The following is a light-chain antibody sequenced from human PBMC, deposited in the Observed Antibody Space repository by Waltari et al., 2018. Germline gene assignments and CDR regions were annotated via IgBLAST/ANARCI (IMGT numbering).Light chain of an antibody. CDR3: QQFYTTPPT. CDR1: QSVIFSSNSKNY. J-gene: IGKJ1*01. V-gene: IGKV4-1*01. Sequence: DIVMTQSPDSLAVSLGERDTINCKSSQSVIFSSNSKNYLAWYQQKPGQPPKLLIYWASTRESGVPDRFSGSGSGTDFTLTISSLQAEDVAVYYCQQFYTTPPTFGQGTKVEIK. CDR2: WAS.